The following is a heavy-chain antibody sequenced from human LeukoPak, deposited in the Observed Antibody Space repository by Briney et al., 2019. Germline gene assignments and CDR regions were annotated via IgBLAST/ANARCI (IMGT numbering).Heavy chain of an antibody. Sequence: SETLSLTCAVYGGSFSGYYWSWIRQPPGKGLEWIGEINHSGSTNYNPSLKSRVTISVDTAKNQFSLKLSSVTAADTAVYYCARMLPGYSYGLGYFDYWGQGTLVTVSS. V-gene: IGHV4-34*01. J-gene: IGHJ4*02. D-gene: IGHD5-18*01. CDR3: ARMLPGYSYGLGYFDY. CDR1: GGSFSGYY. CDR2: INHSGST.